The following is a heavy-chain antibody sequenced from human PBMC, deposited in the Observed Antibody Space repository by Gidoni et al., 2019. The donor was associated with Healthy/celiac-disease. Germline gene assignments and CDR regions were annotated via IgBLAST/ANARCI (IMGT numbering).Heavy chain of an antibody. CDR1: GFTFDAYA. Sequence: EVQLVESGGGLVQPGRFLRLSCAASGFTFDAYAMHWVRQAPGKGLEWVSGISWNSGSIGYADSVKGRFTISRDNAKNSLYLQMNSLRAEDTALYYCAKELPRRTGNFWVRADAFDIWGQGTMVTVSS. V-gene: IGHV3-9*01. D-gene: IGHD3-10*01. J-gene: IGHJ3*02. CDR3: AKELPRRTGNFWVRADAFDI. CDR2: ISWNSGSI.